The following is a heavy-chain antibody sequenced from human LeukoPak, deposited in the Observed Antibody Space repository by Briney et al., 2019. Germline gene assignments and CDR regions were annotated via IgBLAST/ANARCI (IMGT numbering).Heavy chain of an antibody. D-gene: IGHD6-13*01. CDR1: GFTFSDYY. CDR3: ARSDGIATAGPFDY. V-gene: IGHV3-11*03. Sequence: GGSLRLSCAASGFTFSDYYMSWIRQAPGKGLEWVSYISSSSTDSTYADSVKGRFTISRDNSKNTLYLQMNTLRAEDTAVYYCARSDGIATAGPFDYWGQGTLVTVS. CDR2: ISSSSTDS. J-gene: IGHJ4*02.